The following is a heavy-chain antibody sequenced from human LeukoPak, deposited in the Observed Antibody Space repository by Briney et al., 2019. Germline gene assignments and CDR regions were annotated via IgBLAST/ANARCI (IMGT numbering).Heavy chain of an antibody. CDR1: GGSFSGYY. CDR2: INHSGST. Sequence: SETLSLTCAVYGGSFSGYYWSWIRQPPGKGLEWIGEINHSGSTNYNPSLKSRVTISVDTSKSQFSLKLSSVTAADTAVYYCARLQLMHDYADYWGQGTLVTVSS. J-gene: IGHJ4*02. CDR3: ARLQLMHDYADY. D-gene: IGHD4-17*01. V-gene: IGHV4-34*01.